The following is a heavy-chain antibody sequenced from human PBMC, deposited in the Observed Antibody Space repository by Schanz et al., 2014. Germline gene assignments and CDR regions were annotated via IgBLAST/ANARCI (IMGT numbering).Heavy chain of an antibody. J-gene: IGHJ5*02. CDR2: IYHSGST. V-gene: IGHV4-4*02. CDR3: ARDALGGPHNWFDP. D-gene: IGHD3-16*01. CDR1: GGSISSSNW. Sequence: QVQLQEAGPGLVKPAETLSLTCTVSGGSISSSNWWSWVRQPPGKGLEWIGEIYHSGSTNYKPSLKSRVTISADKSKNQFSLKLSSVTAADTAVYYCARDALGGPHNWFDPWGQGTLVSVSS.